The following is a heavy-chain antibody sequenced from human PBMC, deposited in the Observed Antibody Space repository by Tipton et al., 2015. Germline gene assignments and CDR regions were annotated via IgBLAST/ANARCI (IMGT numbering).Heavy chain of an antibody. CDR2: NYFSRTT. D-gene: IGHD3-22*01. CDR3: ARLGSYHDRSGYDY. J-gene: IGHJ4*02. V-gene: IGHV4-39*01. CDR1: GGSISSSSHF. Sequence: TLSLTCTVSGGSISSSSHFWGWIRQPPGKGLEWIGSNYFSRTTYYNPSLKSRVTISVDTSKNQISLNLSSVTAADTAVYYCARLGSYHDRSGYDYWGQGTLVTVSS.